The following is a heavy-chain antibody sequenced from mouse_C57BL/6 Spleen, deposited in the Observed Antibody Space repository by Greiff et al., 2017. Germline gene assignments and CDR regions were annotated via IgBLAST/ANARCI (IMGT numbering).Heavy chain of an antibody. Sequence: QVQLQQPGAELVRPGTSVKLSCKASGYTFTSYWMHWVKQRPGQGLEWIGVIDPSDSYTNYNQKFKGKATLTVDTSSSTAYMQLSSLTSEDSAVYYCAREPVYFDYWGQGTTLTVSS. J-gene: IGHJ2*01. CDR2: IDPSDSYT. V-gene: IGHV1-59*01. CDR3: AREPVYFDY. CDR1: GYTFTSYW.